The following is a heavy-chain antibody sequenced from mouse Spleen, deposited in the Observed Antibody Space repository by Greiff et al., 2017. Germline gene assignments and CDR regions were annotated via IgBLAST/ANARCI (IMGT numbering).Heavy chain of an antibody. CDR1: GYTFTSYT. J-gene: IGHJ3*01. Sequence: VQLQESGAELARPGASVKMSCKASGYTFTSYTMHWVKQRPGQGLEWIGYINPSRGYTNYNQKFKDKATLTADKSSSTAYMQLSSLTSEDSAVYYCAGTVAWFAYWGQGTLVTVSA. V-gene: IGHV1-4*01. CDR3: AGTVAWFAY. CDR2: INPSRGYT.